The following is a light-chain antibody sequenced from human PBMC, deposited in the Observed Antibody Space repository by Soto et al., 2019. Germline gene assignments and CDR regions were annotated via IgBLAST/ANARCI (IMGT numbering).Light chain of an antibody. V-gene: IGLV2-14*02. J-gene: IGLJ2*01. CDR2: EVN. CDR3: SSFTTTSTLVL. Sequence: QSALTQPASVSGSPGQSITISCTGTSSNIGIYNLVSWYQQHPGKAPQLIIYEVNNRPSGVSNRFSGYKSGNTASLTISGLQAEDEADYFCSSFTTTSTLVLFGGRTKLTVL. CDR1: SSNIGIYNL.